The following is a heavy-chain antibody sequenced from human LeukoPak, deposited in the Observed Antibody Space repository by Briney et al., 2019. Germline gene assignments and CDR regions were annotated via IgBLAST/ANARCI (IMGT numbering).Heavy chain of an antibody. CDR3: ARVGSWYYFDY. Sequence: SETLSLTCTVSGGSINSNYWSWIRQPPGEGREWIAYIDHSGNTNYNPSLKSRVTISRDMSENQFSLKLTSVTAADTAMYYCARVGSWYYFDYWGQGILVTVSS. V-gene: IGHV4-59*01. CDR1: GGSINSNY. D-gene: IGHD6-19*01. J-gene: IGHJ4*02. CDR2: IDHSGNT.